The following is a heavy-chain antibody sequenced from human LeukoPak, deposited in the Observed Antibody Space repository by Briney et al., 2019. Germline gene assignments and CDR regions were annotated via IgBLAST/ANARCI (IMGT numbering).Heavy chain of an antibody. J-gene: IGHJ3*02. CDR2: ISSSSSYI. V-gene: IGHV3-21*01. CDR1: GFTFSSYS. Sequence: GRSLRLSCAASGFTFSSYSMNWVRQAPGKGLEWVSSISSSSSYIYYADSVKGRFTISRDNAKNSLYLQMNSLRAEDTAVYYCARAELMAFDIWGQGTMVTVSS. D-gene: IGHD1-14*01. CDR3: ARAELMAFDI.